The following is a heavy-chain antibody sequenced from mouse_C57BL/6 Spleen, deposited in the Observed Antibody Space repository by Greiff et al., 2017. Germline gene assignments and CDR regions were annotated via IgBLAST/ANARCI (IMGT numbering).Heavy chain of an antibody. CDR3: ARWITTVVADY. Sequence: QVQLQQSGAELARPGASVKMSCKASGYTFTSYTMHWVKQRPGQGLEWIGYINPSSGYTKYNQKFKDKATLTADKSSSTAYMQLSSLTSEDSAVYYCARWITTVVADYWGQGTTLTVSS. V-gene: IGHV1-4*01. J-gene: IGHJ2*01. CDR2: INPSSGYT. D-gene: IGHD1-1*01. CDR1: GYTFTSYT.